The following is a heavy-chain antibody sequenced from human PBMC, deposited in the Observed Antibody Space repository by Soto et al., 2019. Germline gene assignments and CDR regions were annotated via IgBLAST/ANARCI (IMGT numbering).Heavy chain of an antibody. CDR3: AREGKGSEDYDIGMDV. CDR2: ISSSGSTI. J-gene: IGHJ6*02. CDR1: GFTFSSYE. V-gene: IGHV3-48*03. Sequence: EVQLVESGGGLVQPGGSLRLSCAASGFTFSSYEMNWVRQAPGKGLEWVSYISSSGSTIYYADSVKGRFTISRDNAKNSLYLQMNSLRAEDTAVYYCAREGKGSEDYDIGMDVWGQGTTVTVS. D-gene: IGHD3-9*01.